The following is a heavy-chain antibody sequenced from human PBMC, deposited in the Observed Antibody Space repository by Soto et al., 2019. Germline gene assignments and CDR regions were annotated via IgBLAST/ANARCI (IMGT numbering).Heavy chain of an antibody. V-gene: IGHV4-34*01. CDR2: INHSGST. D-gene: IGHD3-10*01. Sequence: SETLSLTCAVYGGSFSGDYWSWIRQPPGKGLEWIGEINHSGSTNYNPSLKSRVTISVDTSKNQFSLKLSSVTAADTAVYYCAITMVRASFDYWGQGTLDTVSS. CDR3: AITMVRASFDY. J-gene: IGHJ4*02. CDR1: GGSFSGDY.